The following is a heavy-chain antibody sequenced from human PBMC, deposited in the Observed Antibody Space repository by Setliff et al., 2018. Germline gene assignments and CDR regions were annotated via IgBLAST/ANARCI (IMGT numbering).Heavy chain of an antibody. D-gene: IGHD1-26*01. CDR2: INPNSGGT. CDR3: ARSSGSYHTYYFDY. J-gene: IGHJ4*02. V-gene: IGHV1-2*02. Sequence: GASVKVSCKASGYTFTGYYMHWVRQAPGQGLEWMGWINPNSGGTNYAQKFQGRVTMTRDTFISTAYMELSRLRSDDTAVYYCARSSGSYHTYYFDYWGQGTLVTVSS. CDR1: GYTFTGYY.